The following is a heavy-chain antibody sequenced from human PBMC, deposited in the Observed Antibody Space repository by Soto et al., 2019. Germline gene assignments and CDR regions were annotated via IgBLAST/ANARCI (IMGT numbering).Heavy chain of an antibody. Sequence: GGSLRLSCAASGFTFSNAWMNWVRQAPGKGLEWVGRIKSKTDGGTTDYAAPVKGRFTISRDDSKNTLYLQMNSLKTEDTAVYYCTTDPLYDILTGYYGGSYYYYGMDVWGQGTTVTVSS. D-gene: IGHD3-9*01. CDR2: IKSKTDGGTT. CDR3: TTDPLYDILTGYYGGSYYYYGMDV. CDR1: GFTFSNAW. V-gene: IGHV3-15*07. J-gene: IGHJ6*02.